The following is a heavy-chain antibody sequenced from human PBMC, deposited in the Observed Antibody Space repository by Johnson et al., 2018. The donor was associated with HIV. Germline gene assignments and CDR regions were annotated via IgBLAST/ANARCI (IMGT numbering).Heavy chain of an antibody. V-gene: IGHV3-72*01. Sequence: VQLVESGGGLVQPGGSLRVSCAVSGITFSNAWMSWVRQAPGKGLDWVGRTRNKANSYTTEYAASVKGRFIISRDDSKNTLYLQMNSLKTEDTAVYYCTREGRTVAAFTVGAFDIWGQGTMVTVSS. CDR2: TRNKANSYTT. J-gene: IGHJ3*02. CDR3: TREGRTVAAFTVGAFDI. CDR1: GITFSNAW. D-gene: IGHD6-19*01.